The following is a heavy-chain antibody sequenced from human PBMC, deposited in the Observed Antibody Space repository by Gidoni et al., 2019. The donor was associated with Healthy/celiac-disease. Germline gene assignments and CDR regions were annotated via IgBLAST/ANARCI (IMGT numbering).Heavy chain of an antibody. D-gene: IGHD3-22*01. CDR1: GFTFSSYA. Sequence: EVQLLESGGGLVQPGGSLRLSCAASGFTFSSYAMSWVRQAPGKGLEWVAAISGSGGSTYYADSVKGRFTISRDNSKNTLYLQMNSLRAEDTAVYYCAKDRWSHYDSSTLDYWGQGTLVTVSS. J-gene: IGHJ4*02. V-gene: IGHV3-23*01. CDR2: ISGSGGST. CDR3: AKDRWSHYDSSTLDY.